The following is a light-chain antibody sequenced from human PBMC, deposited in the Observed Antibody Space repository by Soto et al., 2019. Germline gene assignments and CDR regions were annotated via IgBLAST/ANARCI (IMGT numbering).Light chain of an antibody. V-gene: IGLV2-14*03. CDR1: TNDVGGYNY. Sequence: QSALSQPASVSGSPGQAITISCTGSTNDVGGYNYVSWYQQHPGRAPKLMIFDVRNRPSGITNRFSSSTSGNTASLTISGLQNDDEAAYYCSSFTRRNVVIFGGGTKMTVL. CDR3: SSFTRRNVVI. CDR2: DVR. J-gene: IGLJ2*01.